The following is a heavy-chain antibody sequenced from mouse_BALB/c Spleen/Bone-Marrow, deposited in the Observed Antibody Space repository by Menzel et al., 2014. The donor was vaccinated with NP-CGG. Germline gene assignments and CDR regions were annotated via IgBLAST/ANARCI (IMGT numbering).Heavy chain of an antibody. Sequence: QVQLQQSGAELVKPGASVKLSCKASGYTFTSYWMHWVKQRPGQGLEWIGEIGPSDSYTNYNQKFKGKATLTVGKSSSTAYMQLSSLTSEDSAVYYCARREYYGSSYLYFDYWGQGTTLTVSS. V-gene: IGHV1-69*02. CDR3: ARREYYGSSYLYFDY. D-gene: IGHD1-1*01. CDR2: IGPSDSYT. J-gene: IGHJ2*01. CDR1: GYTFTSYW.